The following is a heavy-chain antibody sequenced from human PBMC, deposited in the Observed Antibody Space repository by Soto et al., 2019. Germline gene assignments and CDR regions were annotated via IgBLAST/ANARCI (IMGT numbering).Heavy chain of an antibody. Sequence: GASVKVSCKASGYTFTNNDINWERQAPGQGLEWIGWMDTNTNETDSAEVFEGRVSLTWDTSISTAYMQLNSLKIDDTAVYYCAREVVETSSLWLDPWGQGTLVTVSA. V-gene: IGHV1-8*01. CDR1: GYTFTNND. D-gene: IGHD6-6*01. CDR3: AREVVETSSLWLDP. CDR2: MDTNTNET. J-gene: IGHJ5*02.